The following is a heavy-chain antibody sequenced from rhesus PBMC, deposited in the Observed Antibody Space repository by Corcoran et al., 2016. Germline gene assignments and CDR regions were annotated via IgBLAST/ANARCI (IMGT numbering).Heavy chain of an antibody. D-gene: IGHD2-15*01. CDR1: GFTFSSYW. CDR2: INSAGSST. CDR3: AGEFSTTDY. Sequence: EVQLVESGGGLAKPGGSLRLSCAASGFTFSSYWMNWVRQAPGKGLEWVSGINSAGSSTYYGDSGKGRFTISRENAKNTLYLQMDGLRPEDTAVYYCAGEFSTTDYWGQGVLVTVSS. V-gene: IGHV3-14*01. J-gene: IGHJ4*01.